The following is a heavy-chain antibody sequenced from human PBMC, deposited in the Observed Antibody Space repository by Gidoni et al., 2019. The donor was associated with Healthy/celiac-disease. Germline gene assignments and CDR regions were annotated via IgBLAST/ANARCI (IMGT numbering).Heavy chain of an antibody. CDR2: ISSSSSTI. V-gene: IGHV3-48*02. J-gene: IGHJ4*02. CDR3: ARPYGDYVWGSYRYYFDY. D-gene: IGHD3-16*02. Sequence: EVQLVESGGGLVQPGGSLRLSCAASGFTFSSYSMNGVRQAPGKGLEWVSYISSSSSTIYYADSVKGRFTISRDNAKNSLYLQMNSLRDEDTAVYYCARPYGDYVWGSYRYYFDYWGQGTLVTVSS. CDR1: GFTFSSYS.